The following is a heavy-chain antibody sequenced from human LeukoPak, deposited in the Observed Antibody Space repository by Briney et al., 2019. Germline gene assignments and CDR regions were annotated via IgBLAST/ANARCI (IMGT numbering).Heavy chain of an antibody. Sequence: GGSLRLSCAASGFTFSDYYMSWIRQAPGKGLEWVSSISSSGIYIYYADSVKGRFTISRDNAKNSLYLQMNSLRDEDTAVYYCARDRAAVTAHDAYDIWGQGTMVTVSS. V-gene: IGHV3-11*04. D-gene: IGHD2-21*02. J-gene: IGHJ3*02. CDR2: ISSSGIYI. CDR1: GFTFSDYY. CDR3: ARDRAAVTAHDAYDI.